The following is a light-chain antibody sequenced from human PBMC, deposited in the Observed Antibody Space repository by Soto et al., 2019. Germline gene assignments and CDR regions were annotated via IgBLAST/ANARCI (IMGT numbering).Light chain of an antibody. Sequence: QSALTQPASVSGSPGQSITLSCTGTSSDIGDYDYVSWYQRHPGKAPKLIIYDVNNRPSGVSDRFSGSKSGNTASLTISGLQAEDEADYYCTSYSSGSTHVIFGGVTKLTVL. CDR3: TSYSSGSTHVI. CDR2: DVN. V-gene: IGLV2-14*03. J-gene: IGLJ2*01. CDR1: SSDIGDYDY.